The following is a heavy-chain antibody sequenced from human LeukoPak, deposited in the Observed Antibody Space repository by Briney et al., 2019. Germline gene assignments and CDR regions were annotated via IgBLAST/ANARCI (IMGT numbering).Heavy chain of an antibody. V-gene: IGHV3-74*01. D-gene: IGHD6-13*01. CDR3: AKDPAAAGTAELFQH. Sequence: GGSLRLSCAASGFTFSSYWMHWVRQAPGKGLVWVSRINSDGSSTSYADSVKGRFTISRDNSKNTLYLQMHSLRAEDTALYYCAKDPAAAGTAELFQHWGQGTLVTVSS. J-gene: IGHJ1*01. CDR1: GFTFSSYW. CDR2: INSDGSST.